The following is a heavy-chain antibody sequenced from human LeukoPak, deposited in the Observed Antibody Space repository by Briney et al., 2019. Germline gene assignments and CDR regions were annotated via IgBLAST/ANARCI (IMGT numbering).Heavy chain of an antibody. CDR3: ARHDGSYLVDY. CDR1: GYTFTSYA. D-gene: IGHD1-26*01. V-gene: IGHV1-3*01. J-gene: IGHJ4*02. CDR2: INAGNGNT. Sequence: ASVKVSRKASGYTFTSYAMHWVRQAPGQRLEWMGWINAGNGNTKYSQKFQGRVTITRDTSASTAYMELSSLRSEDTAVYYCARHDGSYLVDYWGQGTLVTVSS.